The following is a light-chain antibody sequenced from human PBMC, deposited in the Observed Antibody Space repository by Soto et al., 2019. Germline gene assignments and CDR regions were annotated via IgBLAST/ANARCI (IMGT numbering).Light chain of an antibody. V-gene: IGKV3-20*01. CDR2: GAS. CDR3: QQYGSSARIP. J-gene: IGKJ5*01. CDR1: QSVSSSY. Sequence: QAARDRSLTPGERATQGSRVIQSVSSSYLAWYQQKPGQAPRLLIYGASSRATVFSDRFSGSGSGLHFPLTCSSLEPEDRAVYYCQQYGSSARIPFGQGTRLEIK.